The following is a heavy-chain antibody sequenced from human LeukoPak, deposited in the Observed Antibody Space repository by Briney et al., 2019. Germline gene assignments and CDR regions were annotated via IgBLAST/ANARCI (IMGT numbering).Heavy chain of an antibody. CDR2: IHHSGAS. D-gene: IGHD2-21*02. CDR3: ARDVTWPGAVRGYDYHYMDA. V-gene: IGHV4-34*01. Sequence: SETLSLTCAVHYGALSGYYWTWIRQPPGKGLEWIGEIHHSGASNYNASLKSRVAMSLDTPKNQVSLKVTSLTAADTAVYYCARDVTWPGAVRGYDYHYMDAWGTGTTVIVSS. CDR1: YGALSGYY. J-gene: IGHJ6*03.